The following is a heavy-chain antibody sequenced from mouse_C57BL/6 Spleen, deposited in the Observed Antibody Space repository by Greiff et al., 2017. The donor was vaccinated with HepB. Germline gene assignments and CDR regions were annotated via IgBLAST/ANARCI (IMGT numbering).Heavy chain of an antibody. J-gene: IGHJ3*01. CDR2: IYPGSGST. Sequence: QVQLQQSGAELVKPGASVKMSCKASGYTFTSYWITWVKQRPGQGLEWIGDIYPGSGSTNYNEKFKSKATLTVDTSSSTAYMQLSSLTSEDSAVYYCARALYGSSYGWFAYWGQGTLVTVSA. D-gene: IGHD1-1*01. CDR1: GYTFTSYW. CDR3: ARALYGSSYGWFAY. V-gene: IGHV1-55*01.